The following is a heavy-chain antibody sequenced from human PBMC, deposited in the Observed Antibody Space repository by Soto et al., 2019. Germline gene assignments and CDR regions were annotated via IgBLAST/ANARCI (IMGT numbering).Heavy chain of an antibody. CDR3: AKELGYRPPTDIDY. V-gene: IGHV3-21*01. Sequence: GGSLRLSCAASGFTFSTYSMNWVRQAPGRGLEWVSSISSSSSFIYYADSVKGRFTISRDNAKNSLFLQMSSLRAEDTAVYYCAKELGYRPPTDIDYCCQATLVTGSS. CDR1: GFTFSTYS. J-gene: IGHJ4*02. CDR2: ISSSSSFI. D-gene: IGHD5-18*01.